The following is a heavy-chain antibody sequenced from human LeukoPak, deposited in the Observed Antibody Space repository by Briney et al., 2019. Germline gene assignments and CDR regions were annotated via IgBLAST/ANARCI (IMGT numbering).Heavy chain of an antibody. V-gene: IGHV4-34*01. CDR3: ARVAYGSSWFDP. CDR2: INHSGST. Sequence: SETLSLTCAVYGGSFSGYYWSWIRQPPGKGLEWIGEINHSGSTNYNPSLKSRVTISVDTSKNQFSLKLSSVTAADTAVNYCARVAYGSSWFDPWGQGTLVIVSS. D-gene: IGHD2-2*01. CDR1: GGSFSGYY. J-gene: IGHJ5*02.